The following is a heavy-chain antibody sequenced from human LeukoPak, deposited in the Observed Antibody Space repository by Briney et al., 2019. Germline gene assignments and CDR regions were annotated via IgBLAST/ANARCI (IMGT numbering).Heavy chain of an antibody. Sequence: PSETLSLTCAVYGGSFSGYYWSWIRQPPGKELEWIGYIYYSGSTNYNPSLKSRVTISVDTSKNQFSLKLSSVTAADTAVYYCARVREDCSSTSCHLRGIDYWGQGTLVTVSS. J-gene: IGHJ4*02. CDR3: ARVREDCSSTSCHLRGIDY. CDR1: GGSFSGYY. D-gene: IGHD2-2*01. CDR2: IYYSGST. V-gene: IGHV4-59*01.